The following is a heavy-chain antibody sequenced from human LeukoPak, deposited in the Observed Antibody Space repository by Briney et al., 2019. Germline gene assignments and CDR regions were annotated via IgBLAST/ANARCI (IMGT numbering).Heavy chain of an antibody. CDR1: GGSVSSGSYH. J-gene: IGHJ5*02. D-gene: IGHD4-17*01. V-gene: IGHV4-61*01. Sequence: SETLSLTCTVSGGSVSSGSYHWSWIRQPPGKGLEWIGYTHYNGNTYYNPSLKSRVTISLDTSKKQFSLWLRSVTAADTAVYYCARVRGDYVNLFDPWGQGTLVTVSS. CDR2: THYNGNT. CDR3: ARVRGDYVNLFDP.